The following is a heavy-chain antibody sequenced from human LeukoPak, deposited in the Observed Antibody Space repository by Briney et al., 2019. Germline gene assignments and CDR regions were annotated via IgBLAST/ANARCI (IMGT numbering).Heavy chain of an antibody. Sequence: GASVKVSCKASGGTFSSYAISWVRQAPGRGLEWMGGTIPIFGTANYAQKFQGRVTITTDESTSTAYMELSSLRSEDTAVYYCASRGYCSSTSCLTPDAFDIWGQGTMVTVSS. CDR3: ASRGYCSSTSCLTPDAFDI. CDR1: GGTFSSYA. D-gene: IGHD2-2*01. J-gene: IGHJ3*02. V-gene: IGHV1-69*05. CDR2: TIPIFGTA.